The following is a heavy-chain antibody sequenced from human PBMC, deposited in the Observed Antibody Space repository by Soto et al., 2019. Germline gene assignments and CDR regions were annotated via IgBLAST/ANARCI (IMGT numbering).Heavy chain of an antibody. CDR2: IYYSGST. CDR1: GGSISSSSYY. D-gene: IGHD2-2*01. CDR3: VRGCGRSSCPYYLDV. J-gene: IGHJ6*03. Sequence: SETLSLTCTVSGGSISSSSYYWGWIRQPPGKGLEWIGSIYYSGSTYYNPSLKSRVTISVDTSKNQFSLKLSSVTAADTAVYYCVRGCGRSSCPYYLDVWGKANTVTVSS. V-gene: IGHV4-39*01.